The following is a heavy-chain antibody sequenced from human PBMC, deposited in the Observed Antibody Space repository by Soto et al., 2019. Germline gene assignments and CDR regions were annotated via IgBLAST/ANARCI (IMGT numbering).Heavy chain of an antibody. V-gene: IGHV1-24*01. CDR3: ATGRHYYDSSGYFY. Sequence: GASVKVSCKVSGYTLTELSMHWVRQAPGKGLEWMGGFDPEDGETIYAQKFQSRVTMTEDTSTDTAYMELSSLRSEDTAVYYCATGRHYYDSSGYFYWGQGTLVTVSS. D-gene: IGHD3-22*01. CDR1: GYTLTELS. CDR2: FDPEDGET. J-gene: IGHJ4*02.